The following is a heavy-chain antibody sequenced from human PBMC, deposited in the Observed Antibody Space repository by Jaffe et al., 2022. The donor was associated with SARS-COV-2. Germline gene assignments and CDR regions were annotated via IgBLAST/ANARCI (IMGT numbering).Heavy chain of an antibody. V-gene: IGHV3-23*01. CDR3: AKSGFPDYNNAYLDY. D-gene: IGHD4-4*01. J-gene: IGHJ4*02. Sequence: EVHLLESGGGSVQPGGSLRLSCAASGFTFSSHAMYWVRQVPGKGLEWVSTISGNGGGTYFADSVKGRFTISRDNSKNTLYLQMNSLRVEDTAVYHCAKSGFPDYNNAYLDYWGQGTLVTVSS. CDR2: ISGNGGGT. CDR1: GFTFSSHA.